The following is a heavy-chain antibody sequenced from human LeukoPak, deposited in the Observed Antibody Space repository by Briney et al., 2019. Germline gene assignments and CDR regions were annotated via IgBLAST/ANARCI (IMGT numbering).Heavy chain of an antibody. CDR3: ARDPYYYGSGIGVRYFDL. D-gene: IGHD3-10*01. Sequence: EASVKVSCKASGYTFTSYGIRWVRQAPGQGLEWLGWISTYNGNTDYAQELQGRVTMTTDTSTSTAYMELRSLRSDDTAVYYCARDPYYYGSGIGVRYFDLWGRGTLVTVSS. V-gene: IGHV1-18*01. CDR1: GYTFTSYG. J-gene: IGHJ2*01. CDR2: ISTYNGNT.